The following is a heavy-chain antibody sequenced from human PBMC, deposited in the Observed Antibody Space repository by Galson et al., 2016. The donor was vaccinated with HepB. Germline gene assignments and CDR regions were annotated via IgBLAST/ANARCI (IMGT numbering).Heavy chain of an antibody. CDR2: ISWSGANI. D-gene: IGHD2-15*01. Sequence: SLRLSCAVSGFTFDNYAMHWVRQAPGKGLEWVSGISWSGANIGYADSVKGRFTISRDKDKNSLYLQMNSLRTEDTAFYYCAKDEDFSRSWFYPDYWGQGPLVPVSS. CDR3: AKDEDFSRSWFYPDY. V-gene: IGHV3-9*01. CDR1: GFTFDNYA. J-gene: IGHJ4*02.